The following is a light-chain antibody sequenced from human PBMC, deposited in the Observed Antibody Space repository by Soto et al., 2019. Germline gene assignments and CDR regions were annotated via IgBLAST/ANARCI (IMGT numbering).Light chain of an antibody. J-gene: IGKJ3*01. CDR3: QQYNNWPIFT. CDR1: QSISHN. Sequence: EIVMTQSPATLSVSPGERATLSCRASQSISHNLAWYQQKPGQTPRLLIHGASTRATGIPVRFSGSGSGTEFTLTITSLQSEDFAVYYCQQYNNWPIFTFGPGTKVDSK. V-gene: IGKV3-15*01. CDR2: GAS.